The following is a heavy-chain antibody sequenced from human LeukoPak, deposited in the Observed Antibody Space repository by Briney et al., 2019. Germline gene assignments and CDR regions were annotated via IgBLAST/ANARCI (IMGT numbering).Heavy chain of an antibody. D-gene: IGHD3-22*01. Sequence: GGSLRLSCAASGFTFSSYWMHWVRQAPGKGLEWVSVTYSGGNSYYADSVKGRFIISRDISKNTLYLQMNSLRAEDSALYYCARGGRGSAAVVAPRSFDIWGQGTVVTVSS. V-gene: IGHV3-53*01. CDR3: ARGGRGSAAVVAPRSFDI. CDR2: TYSGGNS. CDR1: GFTFSSYW. J-gene: IGHJ3*02.